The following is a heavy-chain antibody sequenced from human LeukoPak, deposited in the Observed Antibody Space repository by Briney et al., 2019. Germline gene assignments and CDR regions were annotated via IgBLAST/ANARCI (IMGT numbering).Heavy chain of an antibody. Sequence: GGSLRLSCAASGFTFSSYAMSWVRQAPGKGLEWVSAISASGGSTYYADSAKGRFTISRDNSKNTLYLQMNSLRVEDTAVYYCAKGLKSWFVTGSTLDYWGQGTLGTVSS. CDR1: GFTFSSYA. J-gene: IGHJ4*02. CDR2: ISASGGST. CDR3: AKGLKSWFVTGSTLDY. D-gene: IGHD7-27*01. V-gene: IGHV3-23*01.